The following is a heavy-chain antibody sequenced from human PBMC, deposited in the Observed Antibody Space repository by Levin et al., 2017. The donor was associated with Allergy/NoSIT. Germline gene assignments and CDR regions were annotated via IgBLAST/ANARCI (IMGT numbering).Heavy chain of an antibody. Sequence: GESLKISCAASGFTFSSYAMSWVRQGIGTGLEWVSAIRGSGGRKWYADSVKGRFTISRDNSKNTLYLQMNSLKGEDTAVYFCVKEVIGKSFGDYWGQGTPVTVSS. V-gene: IGHV3-23*01. CDR1: GFTFSSYA. CDR2: IRGSGGRK. J-gene: IGHJ4*02. D-gene: IGHD2-21*01. CDR3: VKEVIGKSFGDY.